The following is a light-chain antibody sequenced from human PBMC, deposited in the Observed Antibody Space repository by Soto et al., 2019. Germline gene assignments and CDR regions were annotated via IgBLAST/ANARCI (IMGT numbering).Light chain of an antibody. CDR2: NNN. CDR3: AAWDGSLNGVL. CDR1: SSDIGSNT. V-gene: IGLV1-44*01. J-gene: IGLJ2*01. Sequence: QSVLTQPPSASGTPGQRVTISCSGGSSDIGSNTVNWYQQVPGTAPKLLIYNNNQRPSGVPDRFSGSRSGTSASLAISGLQSEDEADYYCAAWDGSLNGVLFGGVTKVTVL.